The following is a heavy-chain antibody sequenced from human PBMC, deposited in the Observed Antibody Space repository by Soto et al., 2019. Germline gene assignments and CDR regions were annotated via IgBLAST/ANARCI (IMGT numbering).Heavy chain of an antibody. D-gene: IGHD3-10*01. J-gene: IGHJ6*02. CDR2: IDLSDSYT. V-gene: IGHV5-10-1*01. CDR3: ARGTMVRNYYGMDV. Sequence: GESLKISCKGSGYSFTSYWISWVRQMPGKGLEWMGRIDLSDSYTNYSPSFQGHVTISADKSISTAYLQWSSLKASDTAMYYCARGTMVRNYYGMDVWGQGTTVTVSS. CDR1: GYSFTSYW.